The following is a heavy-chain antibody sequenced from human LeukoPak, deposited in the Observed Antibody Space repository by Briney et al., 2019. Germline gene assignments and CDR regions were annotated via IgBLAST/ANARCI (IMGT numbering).Heavy chain of an antibody. Sequence: PSETLSLTCTVSGGSISSGSYYWSWIRQPAGKGLEWIGRIYTSGSTNYNPSLKSRVTISVDTSKNQFSLKLSSVTAADTAVYYCARVDDYYYYMDVWGKGTTVTISS. CDR1: GGSISSGSYY. D-gene: IGHD2-15*01. J-gene: IGHJ6*03. V-gene: IGHV4-61*02. CDR2: IYTSGST. CDR3: ARVDDYYYYMDV.